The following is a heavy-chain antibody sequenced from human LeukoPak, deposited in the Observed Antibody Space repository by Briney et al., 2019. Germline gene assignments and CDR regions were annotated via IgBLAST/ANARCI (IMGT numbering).Heavy chain of an antibody. CDR2: ISYDGSNK. Sequence: PGRSLTLSCPADGFTFSSYAMHWVRQAPGRGLEWVAVISYDGSNKYYADSVKGRFTISRDNSKNTLYLQMSSLRAEDTAVYYCAKGSTSSRPYYFDYWGQGSLVTVSS. CDR1: GFTFSSYA. CDR3: AKGSTSSRPYYFDY. V-gene: IGHV3-30-3*01. D-gene: IGHD2/OR15-2a*01. J-gene: IGHJ4*02.